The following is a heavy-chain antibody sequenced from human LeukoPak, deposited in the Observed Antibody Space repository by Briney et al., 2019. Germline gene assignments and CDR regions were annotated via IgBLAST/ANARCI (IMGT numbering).Heavy chain of an antibody. V-gene: IGHV4-61*02. CDR2: IYTSGST. CDR3: ARTTMVRGTYYMDV. J-gene: IGHJ6*03. D-gene: IGHD3-10*01. Sequence: SQTLSLTCTVSGASISSGSYYWSWIRQPAGKGLECIGRIYTSGSTYYNPSLKSRVTISVDTSKNQFSLKLSSVTAADTAVYYCARTTMVRGTYYMDVWGKGTTVTISS. CDR1: GASISSGSYY.